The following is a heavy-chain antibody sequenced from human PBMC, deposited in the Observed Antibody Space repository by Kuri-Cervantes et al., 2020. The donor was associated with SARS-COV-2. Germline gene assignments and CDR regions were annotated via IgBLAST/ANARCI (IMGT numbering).Heavy chain of an antibody. CDR1: GFTFSSYA. D-gene: IGHD1-26*01. CDR3: AREGSYGYAFDI. J-gene: IGHJ3*02. V-gene: IGHV3-30-3*01. CDR2: ISYDGSNK. Sequence: GESLKISCAASGFTFSSYAMSWVRQAPGKGLEWVAVISYDGSNKYYADSVKGRFTISRDNSKNTLYLQMNSLRAEDTAVYYCAREGSYGYAFDIWGQGTMVTVSS.